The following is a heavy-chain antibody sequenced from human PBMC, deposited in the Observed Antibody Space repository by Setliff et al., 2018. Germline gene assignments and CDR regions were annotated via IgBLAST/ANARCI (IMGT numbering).Heavy chain of an antibody. D-gene: IGHD3-16*01. CDR2: IYPGDSDT. CDR3: ARRFGAHYFFDL. J-gene: IGHJ2*01. Sequence: ESLKISCKGSGYSFSSYWIGWVRQMPGKGLEWMGIIYPGDSDTRYSPSFQGQVTISADKSISTAYLQWNSLKASDTALYYCARRFGAHYFFDLWGRGTLVTVSS. V-gene: IGHV5-51*01. CDR1: GYSFSSYW.